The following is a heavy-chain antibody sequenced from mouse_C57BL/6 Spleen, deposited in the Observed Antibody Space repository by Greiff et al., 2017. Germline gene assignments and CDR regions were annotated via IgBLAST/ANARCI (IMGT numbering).Heavy chain of an antibody. Sequence: VQLQQSGPELVKPGASVKLSCKASGYTFTSYDINWVKQRPGQGLEWIGWIYPRDGSTKYNEKFKGKATLTVDTSSSTAYMELHSLTSEDSAVFFCARKTGTGYFDVWDTGTPVTVSS. V-gene: IGHV1-85*01. D-gene: IGHD4-1*01. CDR3: ARKTGTGYFDV. CDR1: GYTFTSYD. CDR2: IYPRDGST. J-gene: IGHJ1*03.